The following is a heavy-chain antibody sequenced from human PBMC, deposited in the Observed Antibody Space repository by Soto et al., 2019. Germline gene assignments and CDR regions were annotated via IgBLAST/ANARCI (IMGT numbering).Heavy chain of an antibody. D-gene: IGHD5-12*01. V-gene: IGHV1-69*01. Sequence: QVQLVQSGAEVKKPGSSVKVSCKASGGTFSSYAISWVRQAPGQGLEWMGGIIPIFGTANYAQKFQGRVTIPADESTSTAYMELSSLRSEDTAVYYCARGVWEYSGYGGYSLYGMDVWGQGTTVTVSS. J-gene: IGHJ6*02. CDR2: IIPIFGTA. CDR1: GGTFSSYA. CDR3: ARGVWEYSGYGGYSLYGMDV.